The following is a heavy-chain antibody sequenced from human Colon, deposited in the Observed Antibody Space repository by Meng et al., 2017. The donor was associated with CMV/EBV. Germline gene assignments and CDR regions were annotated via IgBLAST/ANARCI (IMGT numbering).Heavy chain of an antibody. CDR1: GFTFSTHA. CDR2: ISFDGGDT. J-gene: IGHJ5*01. CDR3: ARDRSDVYRYLDS. Sequence: GGSLRLSCRGSGFTFSTHAMSWVRQAPGKGLEWVAVISFDGGDTYYADSVKGRFTISRDNSKNTLFLQMNSLRAEDTAVYYCARDRSDVYRYLDSWGQGTLVTVSS. D-gene: IGHD5-24*01. V-gene: IGHV3-30*04.